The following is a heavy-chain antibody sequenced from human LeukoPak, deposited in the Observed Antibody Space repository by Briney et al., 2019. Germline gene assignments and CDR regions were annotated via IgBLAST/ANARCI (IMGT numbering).Heavy chain of an antibody. J-gene: IGHJ6*03. CDR3: AKLTSFYYMDV. Sequence: PGGSLRLSCAASGFTFSSYSMNWVRQAPGKGLEWVSSISSSSSYIYYADSVKGRFTISRDNSKNTLYLQMNSLRAEDTAVYYCAKLTSFYYMDVWGKGTTVTVSS. CDR1: GFTFSSYS. V-gene: IGHV3-21*01. CDR2: ISSSSSYI. D-gene: IGHD1-1*01.